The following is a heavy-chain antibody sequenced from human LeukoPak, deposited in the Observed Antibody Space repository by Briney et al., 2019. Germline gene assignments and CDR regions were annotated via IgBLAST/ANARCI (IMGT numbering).Heavy chain of an antibody. J-gene: IGHJ4*02. CDR3: ASTPGGGY. V-gene: IGHV3-33*01. CDR2: IWYDGSNK. Sequence: GMPLRLSCAASGFTFSSYGMHGVRQAPGKGLEGVAVIWYDGSNKYYADSVKGRFTISRDNSKNTLYLQMNSVRAEDTAVYYCASTPGGGYWGQGTLVTVSS. CDR1: GFTFSSYG. D-gene: IGHD1-14*01.